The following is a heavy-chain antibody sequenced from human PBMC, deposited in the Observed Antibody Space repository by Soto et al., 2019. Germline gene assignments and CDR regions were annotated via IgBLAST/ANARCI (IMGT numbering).Heavy chain of an antibody. CDR2: IYHSGST. CDR3: ARLGGSYAVPHFYY. V-gene: IGHV4-30-2*01. CDR1: GGSISSGGYP. J-gene: IGHJ4*02. Sequence: SETLSLTCAVSGGSISSGGYPWSWIRQPPGKSLEWIGYIYHSGSTYYNPSLTSRVTISVDRSKNQFSLMLSSVTAVYTSVYCCARLGGSYAVPHFYYWGQGTLVTVSS. D-gene: IGHD1-26*01.